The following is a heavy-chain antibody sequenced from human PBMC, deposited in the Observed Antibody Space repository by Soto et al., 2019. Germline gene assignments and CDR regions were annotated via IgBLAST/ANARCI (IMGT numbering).Heavy chain of an antibody. CDR3: ARESEDLTSNFDY. J-gene: IGHJ4*02. Sequence: GGSLRLSCAASGFTFSRYSMTWVRQAPGKGLEWVSSISSTTNYIYYAGSMKGRFTVSRDNAKNSVYLDMNSLSAEDTAVYYCARESEDLTSNFDYWGQGTLVTVSS. V-gene: IGHV3-21*01. CDR1: GFTFSRYS. CDR2: ISSTTNYI.